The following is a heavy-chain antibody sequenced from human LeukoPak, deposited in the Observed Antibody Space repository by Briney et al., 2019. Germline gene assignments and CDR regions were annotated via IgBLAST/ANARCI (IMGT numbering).Heavy chain of an antibody. CDR2: ISGSGGST. CDR3: AKVLSVGGTGWYWGDFDY. Sequence: SGGSLRLSCAASGFAFSSYAMSWVRQAPGKGLKWVSTISGSGGSTYYADSVRGRFTISRDISKNTLYLQMNSLRAEDTAVYYCAKVLSVGGTGWYWGDFDYWGQGTLVTVSS. CDR1: GFAFSSYA. D-gene: IGHD6-19*01. J-gene: IGHJ4*02. V-gene: IGHV3-23*01.